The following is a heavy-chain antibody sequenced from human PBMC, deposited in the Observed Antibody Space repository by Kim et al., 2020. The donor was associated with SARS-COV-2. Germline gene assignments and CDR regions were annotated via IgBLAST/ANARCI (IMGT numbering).Heavy chain of an antibody. V-gene: IGHV4-39*01. J-gene: IGHJ3*02. Sequence: SETLSLTCTVSGGSISSSSYYWGWIRQPPGKGLEWIGSIYYSGSTYYNPSLKSRVTISVDTSKNQFSLKLSSVTAADTAVYYCASPDVDTPMVTDDAFDIWGQGTMVTVSS. CDR3: ASPDVDTPMVTDDAFDI. CDR2: IYYSGST. CDR1: GGSISSSSYY. D-gene: IGHD5-18*01.